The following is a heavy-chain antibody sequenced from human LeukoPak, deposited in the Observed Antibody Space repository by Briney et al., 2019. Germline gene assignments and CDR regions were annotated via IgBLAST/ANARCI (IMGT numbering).Heavy chain of an antibody. CDR2: IRSKAHGGTI. D-gene: IGHD3-3*01. J-gene: IGHJ4*02. Sequence: GGSLRLSCTASGFTFGDYGMSWFRQAPGKGPEWVSFIRSKAHGGTIEYAASAKGRFTISRDDSKSIAYLQMNSLKTEDTAVYYCTRNPYYDFCCFDYWGQGTLVTVSS. CDR1: GFTFGDYG. CDR3: TRNPYYDFCCFDY. V-gene: IGHV3-49*03.